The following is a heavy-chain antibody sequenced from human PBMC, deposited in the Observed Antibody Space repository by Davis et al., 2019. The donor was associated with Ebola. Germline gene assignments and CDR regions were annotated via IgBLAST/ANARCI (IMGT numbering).Heavy chain of an antibody. Sequence: SLKISCAASGFTFSDYAMIWVRQAPGKGLEWVSGISWNGDYIDYGDSVKGRFTISRDNAKNSLYLQMNSLRVEDTALYFCAKDIRTGQGYYYGMDVWGKGTTVTVSS. CDR2: ISWNGDYI. D-gene: IGHD1/OR15-1a*01. J-gene: IGHJ6*04. V-gene: IGHV3-9*01. CDR1: GFTFSDYA. CDR3: AKDIRTGQGYYYGMDV.